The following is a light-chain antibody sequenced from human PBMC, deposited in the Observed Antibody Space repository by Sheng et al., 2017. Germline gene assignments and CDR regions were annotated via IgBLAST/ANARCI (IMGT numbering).Light chain of an antibody. CDR1: ESVSASY. Sequence: EIVLTQSPGTLSLSPGERATLSCRASESVSASYLAWYQQKPGQAPRLLIYGASSRATGIPDRFIGSGSGTDFTLTISRLETEDFAVYYCQQYGGSPPFTFGPRDQGGYQT. V-gene: IGKV3-20*01. CDR3: QQYGGSPPFT. J-gene: IGKJ3*01. CDR2: GAS.